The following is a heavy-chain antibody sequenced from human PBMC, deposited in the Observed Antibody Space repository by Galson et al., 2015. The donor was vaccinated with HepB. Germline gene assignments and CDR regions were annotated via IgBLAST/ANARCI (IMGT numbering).Heavy chain of an antibody. Sequence: SCKASGYTFTSYAMNWVRQAPGQGLEWMGWINTNTGNPTYAQGFTGRFVFSLDTSVSTAYLQISSLKAEDTAVYYCARDRVLRFLGSEPWFDPWGQGTLVTVSS. V-gene: IGHV7-4-1*02. D-gene: IGHD3-3*01. CDR1: GYTFTSYA. CDR3: ARDRVLRFLGSEPWFDP. J-gene: IGHJ5*02. CDR2: INTNTGNP.